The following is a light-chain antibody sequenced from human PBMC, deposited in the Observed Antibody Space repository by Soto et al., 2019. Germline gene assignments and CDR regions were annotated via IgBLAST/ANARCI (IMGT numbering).Light chain of an antibody. V-gene: IGKV1-8*01. CDR2: AAS. CDR3: QQSYSTPSIT. Sequence: AIRMTQSPSSFSASTGDRVTITCRASQGISSYLAWYQQKPGKAPKLLIYAASSLQSGVPSRFSGSGSGTDFTLTISSLQPEDFATYYCQQSYSTPSITFGQGTRLEI. CDR1: QGISSY. J-gene: IGKJ5*01.